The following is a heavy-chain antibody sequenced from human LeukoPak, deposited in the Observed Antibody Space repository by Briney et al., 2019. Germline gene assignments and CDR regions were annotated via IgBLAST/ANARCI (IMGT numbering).Heavy chain of an antibody. J-gene: IGHJ6*02. CDR3: ARGSGQTVRQWLVLYYYYGMDV. V-gene: IGHV3-23*01. D-gene: IGHD6-19*01. Sequence: GGSLRLSCAASGFTFSSYAMSWVRQAPGKGLEWVSAISGSGGSTYYADSVKGRFTISRDNSKNTLYLQMNSLRAEDTAVYYCARGSGQTVRQWLVLYYYYGMDVWGQGTTVTVSS. CDR1: GFTFSSYA. CDR2: ISGSGGST.